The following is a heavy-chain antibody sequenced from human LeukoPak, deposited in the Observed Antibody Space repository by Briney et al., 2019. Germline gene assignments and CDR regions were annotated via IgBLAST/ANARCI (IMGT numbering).Heavy chain of an antibody. CDR3: ARDVPQTLYYYHSSGFAY. CDR1: GGTFSSYA. V-gene: IGHV1-69*06. J-gene: IGHJ4*02. Sequence: SVKVSCNASGGTFSSYAISWVRQAPGQGLEWMGRIIPIFGTANYAQKFQGRVTITADKSTSTAYMELSSLRSEDTAVYYCARDVPQTLYYYHSSGFAYWGQGTLVTVSS. D-gene: IGHD3-22*01. CDR2: IIPIFGTA.